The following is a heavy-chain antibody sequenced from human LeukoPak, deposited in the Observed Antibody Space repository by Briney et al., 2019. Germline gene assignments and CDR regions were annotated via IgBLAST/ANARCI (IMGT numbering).Heavy chain of an antibody. J-gene: IGHJ4*02. Sequence: GGSLRLSCAASGFTFISYSMNWVRQAPGKGLEWVSSISSSSSYIYYADSVKGRFTISRDNAKNSLYLQMNSLRAEDTAVYYCATVLTYGDYGGYWGQGTLVTVSS. CDR1: GFTFISYS. V-gene: IGHV3-21*01. CDR3: ATVLTYGDYGGY. CDR2: ISSSSSYI. D-gene: IGHD4-17*01.